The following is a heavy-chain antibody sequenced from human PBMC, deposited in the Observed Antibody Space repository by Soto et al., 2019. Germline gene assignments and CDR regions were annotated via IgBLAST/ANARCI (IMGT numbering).Heavy chain of an antibody. J-gene: IGHJ6*02. V-gene: IGHV4-30-4*07. CDR3: AREDSSSWYGYYGMDV. D-gene: IGHD6-13*01. CDR1: GGSISSGGYS. Sequence: SETLSLTCAVSGGSISSGGYSWSWIRQPPGKGLEWIGYIYYSGSTYYNPSLKSRVTISVDTSKNQFSLKLSSATAADTAVYYCAREDSSSWYGYYGMDVWGQGTTVTVSS. CDR2: IYYSGST.